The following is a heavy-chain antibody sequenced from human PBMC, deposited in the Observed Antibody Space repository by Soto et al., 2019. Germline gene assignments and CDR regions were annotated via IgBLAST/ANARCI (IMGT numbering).Heavy chain of an antibody. D-gene: IGHD2-15*01. J-gene: IGHJ4*02. V-gene: IGHV4-30-4*01. Sequence: SETLSLTCTVSGGSISSVDYYWSCIRQPPGKGLEWIGYIYYSGSTSYNPSLKSRVTISLDTSTNQFSLKLSSVTAADTAVYYCATGYSYFDYWGQGTLVTVSS. CDR3: ATGYSYFDY. CDR2: IYYSGST. CDR1: GGSISSVDYY.